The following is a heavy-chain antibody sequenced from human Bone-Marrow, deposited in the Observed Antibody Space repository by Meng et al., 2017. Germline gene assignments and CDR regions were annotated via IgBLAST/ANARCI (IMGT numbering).Heavy chain of an antibody. CDR1: GGSISSTSYY. CDR2: LSYSGST. Sequence: QVRRQESGPGPVKPSETLSLTCTVSGGSISSTSYYWGWIRQPPGKGLEWIGSLSYSGSTYYNPSLKSRVTISVDTSKKQFSLKVNSVTAADTAVYYCARSLHDVWSCWGNWGQGTLVTVSS. J-gene: IGHJ4*02. CDR3: ARSLHDVWSCWGN. V-gene: IGHV4-39*07. D-gene: IGHD3-3*01.